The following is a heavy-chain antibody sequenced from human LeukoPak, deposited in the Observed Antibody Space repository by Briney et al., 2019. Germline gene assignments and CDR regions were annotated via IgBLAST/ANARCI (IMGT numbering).Heavy chain of an antibody. J-gene: IGHJ5*02. CDR2: IYSDGST. D-gene: IGHD2-2*01. CDR1: GFTVSNNW. Sequence: GGSLRLSCAASGFTVSNNWMNWVRQAPGKGLEWVSLIYSDGSTYYADSVKGRFTISRDHSKNNLYLQMNSQRAEDTAVYYCARDPSAVRANTYAWGQGILVTVSS. V-gene: IGHV3-66*01. CDR3: ARDPSAVRANTYA.